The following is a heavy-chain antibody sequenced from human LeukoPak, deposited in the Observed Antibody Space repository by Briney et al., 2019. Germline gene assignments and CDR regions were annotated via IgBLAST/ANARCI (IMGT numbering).Heavy chain of an antibody. CDR3: ADSIWWQQLGYHYYGMDV. CDR1: GFTVSNTY. V-gene: IGHV3-53*01. J-gene: IGHJ6*02. Sequence: GGSLRLSCAASGFTVSNTYMSWVRQAPGKGLEWVSVIYSGGSTYYADSVRGRFTLSRDNSRNTLFLQMNSLRAEDTAVYYCADSIWWQQLGYHYYGMDVWGQGTTVTVSS. D-gene: IGHD6-13*01. CDR2: IYSGGST.